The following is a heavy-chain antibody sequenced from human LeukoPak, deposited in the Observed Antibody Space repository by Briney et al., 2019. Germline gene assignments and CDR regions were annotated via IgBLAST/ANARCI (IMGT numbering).Heavy chain of an antibody. Sequence: ASVKVSCQASGYTFTGYYMHWVRPAPGQGLEWMGWINPKSGGTNYAQKFQGRPTMTRDTYISTAYMELCRLRADDTAVYYCARGGWEGFDDRHDAFDIWGQGTMVTVSS. V-gene: IGHV1-2*02. J-gene: IGHJ3*02. CDR1: GYTFTGYY. CDR3: ARGGWEGFDDRHDAFDI. D-gene: IGHD1-26*01. CDR2: INPKSGGT.